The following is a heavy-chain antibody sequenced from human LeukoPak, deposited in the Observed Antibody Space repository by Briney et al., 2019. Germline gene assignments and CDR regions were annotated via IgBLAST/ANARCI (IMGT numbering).Heavy chain of an antibody. CDR1: GFTFSSYA. Sequence: GGSLRLSCAASGFTFSSYAMSWVRQAPGKGLEWVSAISGSGGSTYYADSVKGRFTISRDNSKNTLYLQMNSLRAEDTAVYYCAKGGGRYDSSGYPYYFDCWGQGTLVTVSS. J-gene: IGHJ4*02. D-gene: IGHD3-22*01. V-gene: IGHV3-23*01. CDR3: AKGGGRYDSSGYPYYFDC. CDR2: ISGSGGST.